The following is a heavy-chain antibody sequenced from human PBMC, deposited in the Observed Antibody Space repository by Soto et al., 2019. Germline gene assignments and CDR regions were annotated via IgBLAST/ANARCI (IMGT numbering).Heavy chain of an antibody. Sequence: GGSLRLSCAASGFTFSSYAMSWVRQAPGKGLEWVSAISGSGGSTYYADSVKGRFTISRDNSKNTLYLQMNSLRAEDTAVYYCANASPRSCSSTSCYYYYDMDVWGQGTTVTVSS. J-gene: IGHJ6*02. CDR1: GFTFSSYA. CDR3: ANASPRSCSSTSCYYYYDMDV. V-gene: IGHV3-23*01. D-gene: IGHD2-2*01. CDR2: ISGSGGST.